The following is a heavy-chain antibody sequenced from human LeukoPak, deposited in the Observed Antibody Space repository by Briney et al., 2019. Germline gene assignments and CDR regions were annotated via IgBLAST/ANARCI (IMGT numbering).Heavy chain of an antibody. CDR2: IHYSGST. CDR3: ARDGYSGSSLFDY. D-gene: IGHD1-26*01. V-gene: IGHV4-59*11. Sequence: PSETLSLPCTVSGGSISSHFWSWIRQPPGKGLEWIGYIHYSGSTNYNPSLKSRVTISVDTSKNQFSLRLSSVTAADTAVYYCARDGYSGSSLFDYWGQGTLVTVSS. J-gene: IGHJ4*02. CDR1: GGSISSHF.